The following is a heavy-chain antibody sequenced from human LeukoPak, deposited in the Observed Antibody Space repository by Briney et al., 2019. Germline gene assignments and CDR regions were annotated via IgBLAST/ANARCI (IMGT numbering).Heavy chain of an antibody. Sequence: SETLSLTCAVYGGSFSGYYWSWIRQPPGKGLEWIGEINHSGSTNYNPSLKSRVTISVDTSKSQFSLKLSSVTAADTAVYYCARSYHSWNYYMDVWGEGTTVTVSS. V-gene: IGHV4-34*01. CDR3: ARSYHSWNYYMDV. CDR2: INHSGST. J-gene: IGHJ6*03. D-gene: IGHD1-20*01. CDR1: GGSFSGYY.